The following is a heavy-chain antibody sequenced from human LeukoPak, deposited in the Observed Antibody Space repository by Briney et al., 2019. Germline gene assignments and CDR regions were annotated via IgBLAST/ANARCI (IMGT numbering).Heavy chain of an antibody. CDR1: GFTFSSYS. V-gene: IGHV3-48*01. Sequence: PGGSLRLSCAASGFTFSSYSMNWVRQAPGKGLEWVSYISSSSSTIYYADSVKGRFTISRDNAKNSLYLQMNSLRAEDTAVYYCARVGYDSRGRNWFDPWGQGTLVTVSS. CDR2: ISSSSSTI. D-gene: IGHD3-22*01. CDR3: ARVGYDSRGRNWFDP. J-gene: IGHJ5*02.